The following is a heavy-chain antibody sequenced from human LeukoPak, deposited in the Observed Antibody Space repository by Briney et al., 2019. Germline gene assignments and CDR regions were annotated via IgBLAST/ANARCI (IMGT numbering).Heavy chain of an antibody. V-gene: IGHV4-38-2*02. CDR3: ARDLRDIAAAGNFDY. CDR1: GYSISSDYF. Sequence: PSETLSLTCSVSGYSISSDYFWGWIRQPPGKGLEWIGNIHHSGNTYYNPSLKSRVTISVDTSKNQFSLKLSSVTAADTAVYYCARDLRDIAAAGNFDYWGQGTLVTVSS. CDR2: IHHSGNT. D-gene: IGHD6-13*01. J-gene: IGHJ4*02.